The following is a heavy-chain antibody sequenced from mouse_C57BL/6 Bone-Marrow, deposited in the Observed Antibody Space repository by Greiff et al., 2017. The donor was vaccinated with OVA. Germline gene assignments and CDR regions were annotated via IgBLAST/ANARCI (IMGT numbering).Heavy chain of an antibody. D-gene: IGHD2-1*01. Sequence: VQLQQSGPGLVKPSQSLSLPCSVPGYSITSGYYWNWIRQFPGNKLEWMGYISYDGSNNYNPSLKNRISITRDTSKNQFFLKLNSVTTEDTATYYCARSVDYGNYGDWFAYWGQGTLVTVSA. J-gene: IGHJ3*01. CDR2: ISYDGSN. CDR1: GYSITSGYY. CDR3: ARSVDYGNYGDWFAY. V-gene: IGHV3-6*01.